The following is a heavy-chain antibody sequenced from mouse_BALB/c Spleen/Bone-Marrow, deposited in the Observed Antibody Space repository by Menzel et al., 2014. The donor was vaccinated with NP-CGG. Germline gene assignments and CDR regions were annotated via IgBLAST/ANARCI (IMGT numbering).Heavy chain of an antibody. D-gene: IGHD2-3*01. CDR3: ARQRDGSYAMDY. Sequence: EVKLVESGGGLVKPGGSLKLSCAASGFTFSSYAMSWVRQTPEKRLEWVATISSGGSYTYYPDSVKGRFTISRDNAKNTLYLQMSSLRSEDTAMYYCARQRDGSYAMDYWGQGTPVTVSS. CDR1: GFTFSSYA. CDR2: ISSGGSYT. V-gene: IGHV5-9-3*01. J-gene: IGHJ4*01.